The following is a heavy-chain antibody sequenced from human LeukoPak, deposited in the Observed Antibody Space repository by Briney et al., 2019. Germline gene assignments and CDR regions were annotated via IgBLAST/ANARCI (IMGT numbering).Heavy chain of an antibody. J-gene: IGHJ4*02. CDR2: INPNSGGT. CDR3: ARAPKYGFTFDY. Sequence: ASVKVSCKASGYTFTGYYVHWVRQAPGQGLEWMGWINPNSGGTNYAQKFQGRVTMTRDTSISTAYMELSRLRSDDTAVYYCARAPKYGFTFDYWGQGTLVTVSS. V-gene: IGHV1-2*02. D-gene: IGHD2/OR15-2a*01. CDR1: GYTFTGYY.